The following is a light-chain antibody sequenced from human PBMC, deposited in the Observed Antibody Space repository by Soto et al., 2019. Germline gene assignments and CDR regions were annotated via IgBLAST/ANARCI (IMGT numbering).Light chain of an antibody. Sequence: EIVLTQSPGTLSLSPGERATLSCRASQSVSSGYLAWYQQRPGRAPRLLIYAASRRATGIPDRFSGSGSGTDFTLTISRLEPEDLAVYYCQQYDYSVWTFGQGTKVDIK. CDR1: QSVSSGY. V-gene: IGKV3-20*01. CDR2: AAS. J-gene: IGKJ1*01. CDR3: QQYDYSVWT.